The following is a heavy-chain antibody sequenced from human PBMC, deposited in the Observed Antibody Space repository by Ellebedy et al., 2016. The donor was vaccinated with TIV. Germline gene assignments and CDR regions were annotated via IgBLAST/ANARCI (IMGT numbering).Heavy chain of an antibody. V-gene: IGHV4-31*03. CDR1: GASIDSGGYY. J-gene: IGHJ3*02. CDR2: IYYNGNT. CDR3: ARDANDYGIDAFDI. D-gene: IGHD4-17*01. Sequence: SETLSLTCTVSGASIDSGGYYWNWIRQHPGKGLESVGYIYYNGNTYYNPSLKSRLTISLDTSRTQFSLTLSSVTAADTAVYYCARDANDYGIDAFDIWGQGTMVTVSS.